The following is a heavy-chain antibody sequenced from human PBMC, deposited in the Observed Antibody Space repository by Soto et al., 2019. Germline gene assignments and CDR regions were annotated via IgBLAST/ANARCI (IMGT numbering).Heavy chain of an antibody. D-gene: IGHD3-22*01. V-gene: IGHV1-18*04. CDR2: IRAYNGNT. CDR1: GYTFTSYG. Sequence: ASVKVPCKASGYTFTSYGISWVQQAPGQGLEWMGWIRAYNGNTNYAQKLQGRVTMTTDTSTSTAYMELRSLRSDDTAVYYCARDQETYYDSRGPQDAFAIWGQGTMVTVSS. CDR3: ARDQETYYDSRGPQDAFAI. J-gene: IGHJ3*02.